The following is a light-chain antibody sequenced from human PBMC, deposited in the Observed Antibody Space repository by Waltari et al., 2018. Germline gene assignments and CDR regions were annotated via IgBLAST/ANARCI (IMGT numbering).Light chain of an antibody. Sequence: SSELTQDPAVSVAGGQTVRITCQGDSLKNYYGSWLQQRPGQAPRLVIYTRDKRPSGIPDRFSGSGSRDTASLTITGAQAEDEADYYCLSRDNSGNYVFGTGTQVTVL. CDR2: TRD. CDR1: SLKNYY. J-gene: IGLJ1*01. V-gene: IGLV3-19*01. CDR3: LSRDNSGNYV.